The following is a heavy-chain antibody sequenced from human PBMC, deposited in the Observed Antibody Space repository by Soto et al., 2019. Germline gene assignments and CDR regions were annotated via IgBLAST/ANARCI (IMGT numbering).Heavy chain of an antibody. CDR2: TYTGGYT. CDR1: GFTVSNNY. J-gene: IGHJ4*02. D-gene: IGHD3-22*01. Sequence: PGGSLRLSCAASGFTVSNNYMSWVRQAPGKGLEWVSVTYTGGYTNYADSVKGRFTISRDSSKNTLYLQMDSLRAEDTAVYYCAREAIIVIAAPEYYFDYWGQGTLVTVSS. V-gene: IGHV3-66*01. CDR3: AREAIIVIAAPEYYFDY.